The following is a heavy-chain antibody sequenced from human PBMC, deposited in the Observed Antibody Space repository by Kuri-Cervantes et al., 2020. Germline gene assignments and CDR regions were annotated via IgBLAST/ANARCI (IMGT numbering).Heavy chain of an antibody. CDR2: INPYNGST. J-gene: IGHJ6*02. V-gene: IGHV1-18*01. CDR3: ARDVEPIVGRPLPVYSSGSCYNYYYYGMDV. D-gene: IGHD3-10*01. Sequence: ASVKVSCKASGYTFTSYGISWVRQAPGQGLEWMGWINPYNGSTNYAQKLQGWVTMTRDTSISTAYMELSRLRSDDTAVYYCARDVEPIVGRPLPVYSSGSCYNYYYYGMDVWGQGTTVTVSS. CDR1: GYTFTSYG.